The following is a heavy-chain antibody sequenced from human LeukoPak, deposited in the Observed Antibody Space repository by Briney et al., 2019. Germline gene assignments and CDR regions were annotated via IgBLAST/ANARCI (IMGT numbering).Heavy chain of an antibody. V-gene: IGHV1-18*01. Sequence: ASVKVSCKASGYTFTNYAMNWVRQAPGQGLEWMGWISAYNGNTELAQKFQGRVTLATDAPTSTAYVELRSLTSDDTAVYFCARGGSRSRRGDDASDIWGQGTMVTVSS. J-gene: IGHJ3*02. CDR2: ISAYNGNT. D-gene: IGHD3-10*01. CDR3: ARGGSRSRRGDDASDI. CDR1: GYTFTNYA.